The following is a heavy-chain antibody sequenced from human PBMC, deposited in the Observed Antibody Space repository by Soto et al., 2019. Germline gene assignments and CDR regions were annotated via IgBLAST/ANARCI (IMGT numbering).Heavy chain of an antibody. J-gene: IGHJ5*02. D-gene: IGHD3-10*01. Sequence: EVQLVESGGGLVQPGGSLRLSCAASGFTFSSYSMNWVRQAPGKGLEWVSYISSSSSTIYYADSVKGRFTISRDNAKNSLYLQMNSLRDEDTAVYYWAREIPARGAGWFGPWGQGTLVTVSS. CDR1: GFTFSSYS. CDR3: AREIPARGAGWFGP. V-gene: IGHV3-48*02. CDR2: ISSSSSTI.